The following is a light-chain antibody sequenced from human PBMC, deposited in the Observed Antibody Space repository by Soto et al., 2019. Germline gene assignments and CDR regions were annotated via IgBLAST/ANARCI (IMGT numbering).Light chain of an antibody. CDR2: DAS. Sequence: DIQMTQSPSSLSASVGDRVTITCRASQSVSNYLHWYQQKPGKAPNLLIYDASSLQSGVPSRFSGSGSGTDFTLTISSLQREDFATYYCQQSYYNPTFGQGTKLEIK. CDR1: QSVSNY. V-gene: IGKV1-39*01. CDR3: QQSYYNPT. J-gene: IGKJ1*01.